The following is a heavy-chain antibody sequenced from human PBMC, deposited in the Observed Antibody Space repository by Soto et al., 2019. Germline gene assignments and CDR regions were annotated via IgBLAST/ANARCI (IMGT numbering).Heavy chain of an antibody. CDR1: GFTSSNYS. D-gene: IGHD5-18*01. CDR3: AGGAMVTPYYYGLDV. Sequence: EVRLLESGGGLVQPGGSLSLYCAGSGFTSSNYSMSWVRQAPGKGLEGVSTTSGSGHYIQYRDSVKGRFTISRDNSKNTLYLQMNSLRAEDTAVYYCAGGAMVTPYYYGLDVWGQGTTVTVSS. V-gene: IGHV3-23*01. J-gene: IGHJ6*02. CDR2: TSGSGHYI.